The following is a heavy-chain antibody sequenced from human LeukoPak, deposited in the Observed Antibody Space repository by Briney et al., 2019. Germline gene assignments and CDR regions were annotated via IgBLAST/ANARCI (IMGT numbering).Heavy chain of an antibody. Sequence: PGGSLRLSCAASGFTFSSYSMNWVRQAPGKGLEWVSSISSSSSYIYYADSVKGPFTISRDNAKNSLYLQMNSLRAEDTAVYYCARDSSGSIFDYWGQGTLVTVSS. D-gene: IGHD3-22*01. CDR3: ARDSSGSIFDY. CDR2: ISSSSSYI. J-gene: IGHJ4*02. CDR1: GFTFSSYS. V-gene: IGHV3-21*01.